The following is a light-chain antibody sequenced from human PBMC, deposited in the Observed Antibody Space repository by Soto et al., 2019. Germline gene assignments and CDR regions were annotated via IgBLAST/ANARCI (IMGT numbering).Light chain of an antibody. Sequence: DIQMTQSPSTLSASVGDRVTITCRASQSISSWLAWYQQRPGKAPKLLIYKASSLESGVPSRFSGSGSVTEFNLTISSLQPDDFATYYCQQYNNYLWTFGQGTKVEIK. J-gene: IGKJ1*01. CDR2: KAS. CDR3: QQYNNYLWT. CDR1: QSISSW. V-gene: IGKV1-5*03.